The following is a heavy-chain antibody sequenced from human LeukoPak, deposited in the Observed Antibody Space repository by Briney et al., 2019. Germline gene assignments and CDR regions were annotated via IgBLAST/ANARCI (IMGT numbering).Heavy chain of an antibody. CDR3: ARARGRDGYNYPY. Sequence: GWISAYNGNTNYAQKLQGRVTMTTDTSTSTAYMELRSLRSDDTAVYYCARARGRDGYNYPYWGQGTLVTVSS. D-gene: IGHD5-24*01. CDR2: ISAYNGNT. J-gene: IGHJ4*02. V-gene: IGHV1-18*01.